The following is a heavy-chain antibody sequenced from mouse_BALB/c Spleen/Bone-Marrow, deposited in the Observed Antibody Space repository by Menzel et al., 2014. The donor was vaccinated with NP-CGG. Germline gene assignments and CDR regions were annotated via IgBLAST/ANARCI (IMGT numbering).Heavy chain of an antibody. CDR1: GFTFSDYY. Sequence: EVMLVESGGGLVKPGGSLKLSCAAFGFTFSDYYMYWVRQTPEKRLEWVATISDGGSYTYYPDSVKGRFTISRDNAKSNLYLQMSSLKSEDTAMYYCERGRVYYDYDGGDYWGQGTTLTVSS. CDR2: ISDGGSYT. J-gene: IGHJ2*01. D-gene: IGHD2-4*01. V-gene: IGHV5-4*02. CDR3: ERGRVYYDYDGGDY.